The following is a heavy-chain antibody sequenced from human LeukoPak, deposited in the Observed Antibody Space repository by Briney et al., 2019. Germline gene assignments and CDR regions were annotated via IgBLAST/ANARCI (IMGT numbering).Heavy chain of an antibody. V-gene: IGHV1-2*02. Sequence: GASVKVSCKASGYTFIGYYMHWVRQAPGQGLEWMGWINPKSGGTNYTQKFQGRVTMTRDTSISTAYMELSRLRSDDTAVYYCAKVAYCSGGSCNPEYLQHWGQGTLVTVSS. CDR3: AKVAYCSGGSCNPEYLQH. J-gene: IGHJ1*01. CDR2: INPKSGGT. CDR1: GYTFIGYY. D-gene: IGHD2-15*01.